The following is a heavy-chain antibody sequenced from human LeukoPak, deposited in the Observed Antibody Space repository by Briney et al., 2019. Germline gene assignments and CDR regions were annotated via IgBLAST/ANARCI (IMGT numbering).Heavy chain of an antibody. V-gene: IGHV1-8*03. CDR1: GYTFTSYD. CDR2: MNPNSGNT. CDR3: ARGTTYYDFWSGYYTPSWFDP. J-gene: IGHJ5*02. Sequence: ASVKVSCKASGYTFTSYDINWVRQATGQGLEWMGWMNPNSGNTGYAQKFQGRVTITRNTSISTAYMELSSLRSEDTAVYYCARGTTYYDFWSGYYTPSWFDPWGQGTLVTVSS. D-gene: IGHD3-3*01.